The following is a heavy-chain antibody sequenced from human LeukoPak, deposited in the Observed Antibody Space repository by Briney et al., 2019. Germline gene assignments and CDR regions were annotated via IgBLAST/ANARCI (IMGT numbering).Heavy chain of an antibody. D-gene: IGHD6-13*01. CDR2: IYYSGST. V-gene: IGHV4-39*01. J-gene: IGHJ4*02. Sequence: TSETLSLTCTVSGGSISSSSYYWGWIRQPPGKGLEWIGSIYYSGSTYYNPSLKSRVTISVDTSKNQFSLKLSSVTAADTAVYYCARPGAYSSSWSPYYFDYWGQGTLVTVSS. CDR3: ARPGAYSSSWSPYYFDY. CDR1: GGSISSSSYY.